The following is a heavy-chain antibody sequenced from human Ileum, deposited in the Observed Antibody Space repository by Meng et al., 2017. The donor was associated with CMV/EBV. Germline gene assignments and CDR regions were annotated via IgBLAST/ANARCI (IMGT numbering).Heavy chain of an antibody. V-gene: IGHV1-8*01. CDR1: GYTCSRYD. CDR2: MNPDRGNT. J-gene: IGHJ5*02. CDR3: ARVALGYYYASAWFDP. Sequence: GYTCSRYDLHWVRQATGQGLEWMGWMNPDRGNTCYAQKFQGRVNMTRNTSISTAYMALSSLRSEYTAVYYCARVALGYYYASAWFDPWGQGTLVTVSS. D-gene: IGHD3-10*01.